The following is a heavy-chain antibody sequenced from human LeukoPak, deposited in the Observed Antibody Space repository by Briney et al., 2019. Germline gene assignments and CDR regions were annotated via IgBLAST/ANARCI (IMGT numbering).Heavy chain of an antibody. CDR2: IYYSGST. J-gene: IGHJ4*02. D-gene: IGHD2-21*02. CDR1: GGSISSSSYY. CDR3: ARSGGSLTAIPY. V-gene: IGHV4-39*01. Sequence: SETLSLTCTVSGGSISSSSYYWGWIRQPPGKGLEWIGSIYYSGSTYYNPSLMSRVTISVDTSTNQFSLKLSSVTAADTAVYYCARSGGSLTAIPYWGQGTLVTVSS.